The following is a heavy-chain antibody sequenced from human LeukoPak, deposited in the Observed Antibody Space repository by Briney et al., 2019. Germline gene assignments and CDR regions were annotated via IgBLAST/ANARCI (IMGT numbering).Heavy chain of an antibody. Sequence: PGGSLRLSCAASGFTFSSYAMHWVRQAPGKGLEWVAVISYDGSNKYYADSVKGRFTISRDNSKNTLYLQMNSLRAEDTAVYYCAREENYYDSSGYQGYWGQGTLVTVSS. J-gene: IGHJ4*02. V-gene: IGHV3-30*04. CDR1: GFTFSSYA. D-gene: IGHD3-22*01. CDR2: ISYDGSNK. CDR3: AREENYYDSSGYQGY.